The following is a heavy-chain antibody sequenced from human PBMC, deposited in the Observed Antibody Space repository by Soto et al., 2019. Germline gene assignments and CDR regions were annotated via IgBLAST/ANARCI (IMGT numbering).Heavy chain of an antibody. J-gene: IGHJ5*01. D-gene: IGHD2-2*02. CDR1: GYTFSGYH. CDR3: AREGATRRPSRPAIGWLES. Sequence: SVKVSCKASGYTFSGYHMHWVREAPGQGLEWMGWINVYNGETNIAQKFQGRVAMTRDTSITTAYVELSRLRFDDTAVYFCAREGATRRPSRPAIGWLESWGQGTLVTVSS. CDR2: INVYNGET. V-gene: IGHV1-2*02.